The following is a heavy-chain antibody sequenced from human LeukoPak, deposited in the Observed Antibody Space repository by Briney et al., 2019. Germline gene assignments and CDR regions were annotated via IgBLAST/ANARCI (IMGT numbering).Heavy chain of an antibody. Sequence: SQTLSLTCTVSGGSISSGGYYWSWIRQHPGKGLEWIGYIYYSGNTYYNPSLKSRVTISVDTSKNQFSLRLSSVAAADTAVYYCARESNRHQYLLLGGYFDLWGRGSLVTVSS. CDR3: ARESNRHQYLLLGGYFDL. J-gene: IGHJ2*01. CDR2: IYYSGNT. D-gene: IGHD2-2*01. CDR1: GGSISSGGYY. V-gene: IGHV4-31*03.